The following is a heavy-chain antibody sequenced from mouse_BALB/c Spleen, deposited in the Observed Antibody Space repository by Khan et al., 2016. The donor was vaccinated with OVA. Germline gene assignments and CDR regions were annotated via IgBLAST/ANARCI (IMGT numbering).Heavy chain of an antibody. CDR3: ARSTDRYAFAY. Sequence: EVQLQESGPSLVKPSQTLSLTCSVTGDSITSGYWSWIRKFPGNKLEYMGYMIYTGYTDYNPSLKSRIAIPRHTSTTHYYLQLNSVTTADTATYYCARSTDRYAFAYWGQGTLVTVSA. CDR2: MIYTGYT. V-gene: IGHV3-8*02. D-gene: IGHD2-14*01. CDR1: GDSITSGY. J-gene: IGHJ3*01.